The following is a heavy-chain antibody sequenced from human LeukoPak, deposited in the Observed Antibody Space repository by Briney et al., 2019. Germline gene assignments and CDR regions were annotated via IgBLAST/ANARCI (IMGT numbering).Heavy chain of an antibody. Sequence: ASVKVSCKASGYTFTSYYMHWVRQAPGQGLEWMGIINPSGGSTSYAQKFQGRVTMTRDMSTSTVYMELSSLRSEDTAVYYCARGGSSFNELLWFGELNDDWFDPWGQGTLVTVPS. D-gene: IGHD3-10*01. V-gene: IGHV1-46*01. CDR3: ARGGSSFNELLWFGELNDDWFDP. CDR2: INPSGGST. CDR1: GYTFTSYY. J-gene: IGHJ5*02.